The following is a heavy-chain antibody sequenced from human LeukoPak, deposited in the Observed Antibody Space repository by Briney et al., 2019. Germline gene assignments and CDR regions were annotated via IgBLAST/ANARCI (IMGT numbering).Heavy chain of an antibody. J-gene: IGHJ6*02. V-gene: IGHV3-23*01. CDR3: AREVNLDV. CDR1: GFTFSNYA. CDR2: ISASGGTT. Sequence: GGSLRLSCAASGFTFSNYAMTWVRQAPGKGLEWVSTISASGGTTSYADSVKGRFTISRDNSKNTLYLQMNSLRAEDTAVYYCAREVNLDVWGQGTTVTVSS. D-gene: IGHD4-23*01.